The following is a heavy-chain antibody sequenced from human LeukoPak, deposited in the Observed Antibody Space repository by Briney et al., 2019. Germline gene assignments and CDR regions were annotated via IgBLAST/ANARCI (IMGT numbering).Heavy chain of an antibody. V-gene: IGHV4-39*07. Sequence: SETLSLTCTVSSGSISTSNYYWGWVRQPPGKALEWIGNIFYSGSTYYSPSLKSRVTISVDTSKNQFSLKLSSVTAADTAVYYCARARCSGGSCYFDAFDIWGQGTMVTVSS. CDR1: SGSISTSNYY. CDR2: IFYSGST. J-gene: IGHJ3*02. CDR3: ARARCSGGSCYFDAFDI. D-gene: IGHD2-15*01.